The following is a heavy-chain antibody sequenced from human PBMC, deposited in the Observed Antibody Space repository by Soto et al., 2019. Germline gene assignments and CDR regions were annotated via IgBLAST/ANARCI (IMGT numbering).Heavy chain of an antibody. CDR1: GGTFSSYA. CDR3: ARDAYPLDYYDSSGYVGGRGPYNWLDP. J-gene: IGHJ5*02. Sequence: SVKVSCKASGGTFSSYAISWVRQAPGQGLEWMGGIIPIFGTANYAQKFQGRVTITADESTSTAYMELSSLRSEDTAVYYCARDAYPLDYYDSSGYVGGRGPYNWLDPWGQGTLVTVYS. CDR2: IIPIFGTA. V-gene: IGHV1-69*13. D-gene: IGHD3-22*01.